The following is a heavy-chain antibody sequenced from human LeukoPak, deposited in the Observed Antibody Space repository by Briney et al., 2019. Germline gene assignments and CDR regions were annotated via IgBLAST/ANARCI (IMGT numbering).Heavy chain of an antibody. V-gene: IGHV4-39*01. CDR3: AKAPRPWVGGATGSRYYFHY. CDR2: IYYSGST. J-gene: IGHJ4*02. Sequence: SETLSLTCTVSGGSISSSSYYWGWIRQPPGKGLEWIGSIYYSGSTYYNPSLKSRVTISVDTSKNQFSLKLSSVTAADTAVYYCAKAPRPWVGGATGSRYYFHYWGQGTLVTVSS. CDR1: GGSISSSSYY. D-gene: IGHD1-26*01.